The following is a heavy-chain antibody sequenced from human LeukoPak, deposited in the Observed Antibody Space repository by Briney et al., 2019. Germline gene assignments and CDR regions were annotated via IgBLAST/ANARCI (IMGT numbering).Heavy chain of an antibody. CDR3: SRGLDSSKLGY. CDR2: IHPSGTL. D-gene: IGHD3-22*01. Sequence: SETLSLTCTVSGASFSSGDQYWNWSRQSPGKGLEWIGSIHPSGTLYNNPSLESRVTMSMDTSKNQFSLNLNSVTAADTAVYFCSRGLDSSKLGYWGQGTLVTVSS. V-gene: IGHV4-31*03. J-gene: IGHJ4*02. CDR1: GASFSSGDQY.